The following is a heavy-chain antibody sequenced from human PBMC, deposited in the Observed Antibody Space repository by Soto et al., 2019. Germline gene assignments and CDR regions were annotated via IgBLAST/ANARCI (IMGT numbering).Heavy chain of an antibody. CDR1: GYTFTSYG. D-gene: IGHD1-1*01. Sequence: ASVKVSCKASGYTFTSYGISWVRQAPGQGLEWMGWISAYNGNTNYAQKLQGRVTMTTDTSTSTAYMELRSLSSDDTAVYYCARDQILDEYYYYYGMDVWGQGTTVTVSS. CDR3: ARDQILDEYYYYYGMDV. CDR2: ISAYNGNT. V-gene: IGHV1-18*01. J-gene: IGHJ6*02.